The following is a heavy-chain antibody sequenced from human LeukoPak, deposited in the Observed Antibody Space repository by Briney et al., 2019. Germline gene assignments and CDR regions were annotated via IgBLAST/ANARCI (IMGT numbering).Heavy chain of an antibody. J-gene: IGHJ4*02. CDR1: GGSFSGYY. D-gene: IGHD5-12*01. CDR2: INHSGST. V-gene: IGHV4-34*01. Sequence: PSETLSLTCAVYGGSFSGYYWSWIRQPPGKGLEWIGEINHSGSTNYNPSLKSRVTISVGTSKNQFSLKLSSVTAADTAVYYCARGAIYSGYAKWGQGTLVTVSS. CDR3: ARGAIYSGYAK.